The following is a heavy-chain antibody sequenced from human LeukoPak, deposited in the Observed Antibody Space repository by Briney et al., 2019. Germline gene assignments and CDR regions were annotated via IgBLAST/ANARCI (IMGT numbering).Heavy chain of an antibody. CDR1: GDSISSYY. J-gene: IGHJ4*02. Sequence: TSETLSLTCTVSGDSISSYYWSWIRQPPGKGLEWIGYIYYSGSTKYNPSLKSRVTISVDTSKNQLSLKLSSVTAADTAVYYCARGPIGYSSTYYFDYWGQGTLVTVSS. CDR3: ARGPIGYSSTYYFDY. CDR2: IYYSGST. D-gene: IGHD6-19*01. V-gene: IGHV4-59*08.